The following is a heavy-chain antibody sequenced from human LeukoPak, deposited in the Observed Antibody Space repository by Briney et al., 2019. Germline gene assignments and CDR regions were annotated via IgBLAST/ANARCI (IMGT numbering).Heavy chain of an antibody. CDR2: IDWDDDK. Sequence: SGPTLVNPTQTLTLTCTFSGFSLRTSGMCVSWIRQPPGKALEWLARIDWDDDKYYSISLKTRLTISKDTSKNQVVLTMTNMDPVDTATYYCARGRRGVDYWGQGTLVTVSS. J-gene: IGHJ4*02. V-gene: IGHV2-70*11. CDR3: ARGRRGVDY. D-gene: IGHD6-25*01. CDR1: GFSLRTSGMC.